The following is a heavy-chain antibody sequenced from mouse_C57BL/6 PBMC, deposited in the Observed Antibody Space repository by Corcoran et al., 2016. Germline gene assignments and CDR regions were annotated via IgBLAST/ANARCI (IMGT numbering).Heavy chain of an antibody. CDR2: INPYNGGT. D-gene: IGHD4-1*01. CDR1: GYTFTDYY. CDR3: ARGLELGAAWFAY. J-gene: IGHJ3*01. Sequence: EVQLQQSGPVLVKPGASVKMSCKASGYTFTDYYMNWVKQSHGKSLEWIGVINPYNGGTSYNQKFKGKATLTVDNSSSTAYMELNSLTSEDSAVYYCARGLELGAAWFAYWGQGTLVTVSA. V-gene: IGHV1-19*01.